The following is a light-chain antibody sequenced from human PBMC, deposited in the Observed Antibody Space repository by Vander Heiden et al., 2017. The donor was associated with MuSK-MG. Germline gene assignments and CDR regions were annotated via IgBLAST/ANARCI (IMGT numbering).Light chain of an antibody. J-gene: IGLJ2*01. CDR3: QSYDSSLSGV. CDR1: SSNIGAGYD. CDR2: GNS. V-gene: IGLV1-40*01. Sequence: QSVLTQPPSVSGAPGQRVTIPCTGSSSNIGAGYDVHWYQQHPGTAPNLLIYGNSNRPSGVPDRFSGSKSGTSASLAITGLQAEDEADYYCQSYDSSLSGVFGGGTKLTVL.